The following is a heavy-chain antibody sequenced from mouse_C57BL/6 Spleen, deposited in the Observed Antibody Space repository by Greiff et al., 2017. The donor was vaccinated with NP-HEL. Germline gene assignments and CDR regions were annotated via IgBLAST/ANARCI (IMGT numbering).Heavy chain of an antibody. V-gene: IGHV1-82*01. J-gene: IGHJ3*01. Sequence: QVQLQQSGPELVKPGASVKISCEASGYAFSSSWMNWVKQRPGKGLEWIGRIYPGDGDTNYNGKFKGKATLTADKSSSTAYMQLSSLTSEDSAVYFCARSAYDYVSYWGQGTLVTVSA. D-gene: IGHD2-4*01. CDR3: ARSAYDYVSY. CDR1: GYAFSSSW. CDR2: IYPGDGDT.